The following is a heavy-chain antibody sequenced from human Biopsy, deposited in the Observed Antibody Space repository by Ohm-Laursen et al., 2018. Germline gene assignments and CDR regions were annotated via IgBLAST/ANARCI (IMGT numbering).Heavy chain of an antibody. CDR1: GDSITRSY. D-gene: IGHD3-10*01. CDR3: AHGSGSYYKWDF. Sequence: SETLSLTCTLSGDSITRSYWSWIRQSPGKGLEWIGHVFDRGTTTYNPSLRSQVTMSEDTSKKQFSLNMASVTAAGTAIYYYAHGSGSYYKWDFWGRGILVTVSS. J-gene: IGHJ4*02. V-gene: IGHV4-59*08. CDR2: VFDRGTT.